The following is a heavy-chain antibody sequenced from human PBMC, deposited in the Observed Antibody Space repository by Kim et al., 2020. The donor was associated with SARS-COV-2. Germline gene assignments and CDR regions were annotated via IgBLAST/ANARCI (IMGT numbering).Heavy chain of an antibody. Sequence: GGSLRLSCVASGSSLDDFNMNWVRQAPGKGLEWVSYINNGGSTINYADSVKGRFTVSRDKVKNSVYLQMNSLRDEDTAVYYCARENYYGISTYSLDYWG. V-gene: IGHV3-48*02. D-gene: IGHD3-10*01. CDR3: ARENYYGISTYSLDY. CDR1: GSSLDDFN. J-gene: IGHJ4*01. CDR2: INNGGSTI.